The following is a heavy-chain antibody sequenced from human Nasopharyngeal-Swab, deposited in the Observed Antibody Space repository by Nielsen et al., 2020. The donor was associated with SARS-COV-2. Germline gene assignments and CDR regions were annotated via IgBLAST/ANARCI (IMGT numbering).Heavy chain of an antibody. CDR3: TKTLRRGWYFDC. J-gene: IGHJ4*02. CDR1: GFTFSSYA. CDR2: ISGSGGSI. D-gene: IGHD6-19*01. Sequence: GESLKISCATLGFTFSSYAMSWVRQAPGKGLEWVSTISGSGGSIYYADSVKGRFTISRDNSKNTLYLQMNSLRVEDTAVYYCTKTLRRGWYFDCWGQGTLVTVSS. V-gene: IGHV3-23*01.